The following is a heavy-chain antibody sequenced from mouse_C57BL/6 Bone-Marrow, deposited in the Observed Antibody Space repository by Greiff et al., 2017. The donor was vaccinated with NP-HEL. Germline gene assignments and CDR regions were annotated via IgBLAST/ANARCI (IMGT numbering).Heavy chain of an antibody. Sequence: VQLKESGAELVKPGASVKLSCTASGFNITDYYMHWVKQRTEQGLEWIGRIDPEDGETKYVPKFQGKATITADTSSNTAYLQLSSLTSEDTAVYYCARGGYYVGYAMDYWGQGTAVTVSS. CDR3: ARGGYYVGYAMDY. CDR1: GFNITDYY. D-gene: IGHD2-3*01. J-gene: IGHJ4*01. CDR2: IDPEDGET. V-gene: IGHV14-2*01.